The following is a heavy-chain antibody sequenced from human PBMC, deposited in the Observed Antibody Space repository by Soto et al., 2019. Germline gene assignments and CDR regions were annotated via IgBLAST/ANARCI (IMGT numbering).Heavy chain of an antibody. Sequence: VGSLRLSCAASGFTFSSYAMSWVRQAPGKGLEWVSAISGSGGSTYYADSVKGRFTISRDNSKNTLYLQMNSLRAEDTAVYYCAKDRVITMVRGVINNWGQGTLVTVSS. V-gene: IGHV3-23*01. CDR1: GFTFSSYA. J-gene: IGHJ4*02. CDR3: AKDRVITMVRGVINN. D-gene: IGHD3-10*01. CDR2: ISGSGGST.